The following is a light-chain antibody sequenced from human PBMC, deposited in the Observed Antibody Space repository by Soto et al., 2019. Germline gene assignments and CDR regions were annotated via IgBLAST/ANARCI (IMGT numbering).Light chain of an antibody. CDR2: LAS. CDR3: LQALQTPIT. V-gene: IGKV2-28*01. Sequence: DIVMTQSPLSLPVTPGEPASISCRSSQSLLHSNGNNYVDWYLQKPGQSPQLLLYLASNRASGVPDRFSGSGSGTDFTLKISSVEAEDVGVYYCLQALQTPITFGQGTRLEIK. J-gene: IGKJ5*01. CDR1: QSLLHSNGNNY.